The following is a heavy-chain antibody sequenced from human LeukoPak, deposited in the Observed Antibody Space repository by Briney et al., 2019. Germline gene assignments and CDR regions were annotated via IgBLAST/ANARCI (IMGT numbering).Heavy chain of an antibody. D-gene: IGHD1-26*01. CDR1: GGSLSSLH. CDR2: IYYSGST. Sequence: PETPSHTRTVSGGSLSSLHWSWIRQPPGEGLEWIGYIYYSGSTNYYPSLKSRVTISVDTSKNQFSLKRSSVTAADTAVYYCAREVSGSYHYWGQGTLVTVSS. J-gene: IGHJ4*02. V-gene: IGHV4-59*01. CDR3: AREVSGSYHY.